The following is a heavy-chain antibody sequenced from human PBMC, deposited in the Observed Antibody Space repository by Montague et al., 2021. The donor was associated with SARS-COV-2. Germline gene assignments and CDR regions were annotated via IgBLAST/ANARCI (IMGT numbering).Heavy chain of an antibody. J-gene: IGHJ4*02. V-gene: IGHV4-39*01. Sequence: SETLSLTCTVSGDSVSSSDHYWGWIRQPPGKGLEWLGIVYYSGYTYYXPSFKGRVTISIGASKNQFSLKLNSLTATDTAIYHCARRRLREDYFDFWGQGTLLTVSS. D-gene: IGHD4-17*01. CDR1: GDSVSSSDHY. CDR2: VYYSGYT. CDR3: ARRRLREDYFDF.